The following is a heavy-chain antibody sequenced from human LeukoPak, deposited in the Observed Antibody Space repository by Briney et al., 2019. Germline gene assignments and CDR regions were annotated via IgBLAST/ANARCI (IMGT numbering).Heavy chain of an antibody. Sequence: SSETLSLTCTVSGGSISSYYWSWIRQPPGKGLEWIGYIYYSGSTNYNPSLKSRVTISVDTSKNQFSLKLSSVTAADTAVYYCARAEITMIVVVIDYWGQGTLVTVSS. D-gene: IGHD3-22*01. J-gene: IGHJ4*02. CDR2: IYYSGST. V-gene: IGHV4-59*08. CDR1: GGSISSYY. CDR3: ARAEITMIVVVIDY.